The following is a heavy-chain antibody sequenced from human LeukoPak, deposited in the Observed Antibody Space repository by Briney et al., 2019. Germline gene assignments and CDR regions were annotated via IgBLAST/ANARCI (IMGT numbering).Heavy chain of an antibody. D-gene: IGHD6-13*01. J-gene: IGHJ4*02. V-gene: IGHV3-7*03. CDR3: ARFRGIASRSPLDY. Sequence: GGSLRLSCAASGFTFSSYWMSWVRQAPGKGLEWVANIKQDGSEKYYVDSVKGRFTISRDNAKNSLYLQMNSLRAEDTAVYYCARFRGIASRSPLDYWGQGTLVTVSS. CDR1: GFTFSSYW. CDR2: IKQDGSEK.